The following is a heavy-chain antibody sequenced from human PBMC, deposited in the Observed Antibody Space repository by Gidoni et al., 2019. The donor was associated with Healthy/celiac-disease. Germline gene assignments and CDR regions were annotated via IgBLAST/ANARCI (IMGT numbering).Heavy chain of an antibody. V-gene: IGHV4-34*01. CDR1: GGSFSGYY. CDR3: ARNSGRGRWLQLASGGYFDY. Sequence: QVQLQQWGAGLLKPSETLSLTCAVYGGSFSGYYWSWIRQPPGKGLEWIGEINHSGSTNYNPSLKSRVTISVDTSKNQFSLKLSSVTAADTAVYYCARNSGRGRWLQLASGGYFDYWGQGTLVTVSS. CDR2: INHSGST. D-gene: IGHD5-12*01. J-gene: IGHJ4*02.